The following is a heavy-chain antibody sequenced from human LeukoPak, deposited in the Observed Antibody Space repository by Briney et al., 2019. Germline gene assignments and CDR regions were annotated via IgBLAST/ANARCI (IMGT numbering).Heavy chain of an antibody. J-gene: IGHJ4*02. CDR2: ISGSGGST. CDR1: GFTFSSYA. CDR3: AKARGYSYGYLVDY. Sequence: GGSLRLSCAAPGFTFSSYAMSWVRQAPGKGLEWVSAISGSGGSTYYADSVKGRFTISRDNSKNTLYLQMNSLRAEDTAVYYCAKARGYSYGYLVDYWGQGTLVTVSS. V-gene: IGHV3-23*01. D-gene: IGHD5-18*01.